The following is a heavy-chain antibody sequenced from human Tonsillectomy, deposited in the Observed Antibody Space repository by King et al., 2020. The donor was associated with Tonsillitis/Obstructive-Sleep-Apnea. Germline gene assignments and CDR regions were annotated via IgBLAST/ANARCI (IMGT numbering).Heavy chain of an antibody. Sequence: VQLVESGGGLAQPGGSLRLSCAASGFTFSSYWMHWVRQAPGKGLVWVSRINSDGSSTTYADSVKGRFTISRDNAKNTLYLQMNSLRVDDTAVYSCARLDDYDAFDIWGQGTMVTVSS. J-gene: IGHJ3*02. CDR3: ARLDDYDAFDI. V-gene: IGHV3-74*01. CDR1: GFTFSSYW. CDR2: INSDGSST. D-gene: IGHD5-24*01.